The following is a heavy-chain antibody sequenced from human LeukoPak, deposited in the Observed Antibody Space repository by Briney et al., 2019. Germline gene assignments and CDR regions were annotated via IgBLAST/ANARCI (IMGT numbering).Heavy chain of an antibody. CDR1: GFTFSSYG. D-gene: IGHD2-2*01. Sequence: GGSLRLSCAASGFTFSSYGMHWVRQAPGKGLEWVAVISYDGSNKYYADSVKGRFTISRDNSKNTLYLQMNSLRAEDTAVYYCAKDWTRGTSCWFDPWGQGTLVTVSS. CDR2: ISYDGSNK. J-gene: IGHJ5*02. V-gene: IGHV3-30*18. CDR3: AKDWTRGTSCWFDP.